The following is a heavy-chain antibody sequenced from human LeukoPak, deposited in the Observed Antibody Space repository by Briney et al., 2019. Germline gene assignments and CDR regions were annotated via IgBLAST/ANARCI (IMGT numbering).Heavy chain of an antibody. V-gene: IGHV6-1*01. D-gene: IGHD6-13*01. CDR3: ARGKYSSFDN. Sequence: SQTLSLTCDISGDTLFTNGVAWNWIRQSQSRGLEWLGRTYYRSKWSLEYGVFVKSRISINADTSKNQFSLQLSSVTPEDTAVYYCARGKYSSFDNWGQGTLVTVSS. CDR1: GDTLFTNGVA. J-gene: IGHJ4*02. CDR2: TYYRSKWSL.